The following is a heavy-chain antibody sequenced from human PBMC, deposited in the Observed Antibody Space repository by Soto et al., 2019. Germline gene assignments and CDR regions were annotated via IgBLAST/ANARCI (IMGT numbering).Heavy chain of an antibody. J-gene: IGHJ6*02. CDR3: AKAPDSGSYYFYYYGMDV. CDR2: ISYDVSNK. CDR1: LFTFSSYG. Sequence: PVWALRLSCAASLFTFSSYGMHWVLQSPFKLLELLAVISYDVSNKYYADSVKGRFTISRDNSKNTLYLQMNSLRAEDTAVYYCAKAPDSGSYYFYYYGMDVWGQGTTVTVSS. D-gene: IGHD1-26*01. V-gene: IGHV3-30*18.